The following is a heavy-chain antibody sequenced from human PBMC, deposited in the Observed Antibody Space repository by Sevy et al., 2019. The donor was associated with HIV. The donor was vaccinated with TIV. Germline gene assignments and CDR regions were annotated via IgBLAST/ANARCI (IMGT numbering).Heavy chain of an antibody. D-gene: IGHD4-17*01. CDR1: GYTLTELS. CDR2: FDPEDGET. CDR3: ATASRPWTTVTTMTWDY. Sequence: ASVKVSCKVSGYTLTELSMHWVRQAPGKGLEWMGGFDPEDGETIYAQKFQGRVTMTEDKSTDTAYMELSSLRSEDTAVYYCATASRPWTTVTTMTWDYWGQGTLVTVSS. J-gene: IGHJ4*02. V-gene: IGHV1-24*01.